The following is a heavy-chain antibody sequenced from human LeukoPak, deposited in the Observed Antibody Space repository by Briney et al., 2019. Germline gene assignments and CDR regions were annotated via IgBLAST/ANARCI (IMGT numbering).Heavy chain of an antibody. J-gene: IGHJ6*03. D-gene: IGHD2-15*01. CDR3: ARLLPYSINTDV. CDR1: GYSISSGYY. Sequence: SETLSLTCADSGYSISSGYYWGWIRQPPGKGLEWIGSIYHSGSTYYNPSLKSRVTISVDTSKNQFSLKLSSVTAADTAVSHSARLLPYSINTDVWGKGTKVTVSS. V-gene: IGHV4-38-2*01. CDR2: IYHSGST.